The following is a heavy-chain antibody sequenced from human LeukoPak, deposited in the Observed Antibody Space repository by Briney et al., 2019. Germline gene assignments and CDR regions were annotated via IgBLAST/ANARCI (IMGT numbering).Heavy chain of an antibody. Sequence: GGSLRLSCAASGFTFSDYYMSWIRQAPGKGLEWVSYISSSGSTIYCADSVKGRFTISRDNAKNSLYLQMNSLRAEDTAVYYCARARYFDPPDAFDIWGQGTMVTVSS. J-gene: IGHJ3*02. CDR1: GFTFSDYY. V-gene: IGHV3-11*01. CDR3: ARARYFDPPDAFDI. CDR2: ISSSGSTI. D-gene: IGHD3-9*01.